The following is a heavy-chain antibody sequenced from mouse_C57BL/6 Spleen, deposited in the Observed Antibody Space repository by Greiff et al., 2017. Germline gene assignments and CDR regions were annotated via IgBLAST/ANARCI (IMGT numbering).Heavy chain of an antibody. J-gene: IGHJ4*01. Sequence: QVQLQQPGAELVRPGSSVKLSCKASGYTFTSYWMHWVKQRPIQGLEWIGNIDPSDSETHYNQKFKDKATLTVDKSSSTAYMQLSSLTSEDSAVYYGARAKLRGDYYAMDYWGQGTSVTVSS. CDR3: ARAKLRGDYYAMDY. CDR1: GYTFTSYW. CDR2: IDPSDSET. D-gene: IGHD1-1*01. V-gene: IGHV1-52*01.